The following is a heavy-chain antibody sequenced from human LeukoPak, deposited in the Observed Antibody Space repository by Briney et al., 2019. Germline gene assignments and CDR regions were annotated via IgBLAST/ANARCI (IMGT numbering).Heavy chain of an antibody. D-gene: IGHD3-3*01. CDR1: GFTVSSNY. Sequence: GGSLRLSCAASGFTVSSNYMIWVRQAPGKGLEWISAISGSPTGGRPYYAESVRGRFTISRDNSKNTVYLQMNSLRAEDTAVYYCAKVGFSEMEWLLYSDHWGQGTLVTVSS. J-gene: IGHJ4*02. V-gene: IGHV3-23*01. CDR3: AKVGFSEMEWLLYSDH. CDR2: ISGSPTGGRP.